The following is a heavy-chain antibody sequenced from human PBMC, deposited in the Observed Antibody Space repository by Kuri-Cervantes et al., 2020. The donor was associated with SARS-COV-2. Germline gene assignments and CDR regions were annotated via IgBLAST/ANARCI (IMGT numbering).Heavy chain of an antibody. J-gene: IGHJ6*02. CDR2: IIPIFGTA. Sequence: SVKVSCKASGGTFSSYAISWVRQAPGQGLEWMGGIIPIFGTANYAQKFQGRVTITADEPTSTAYMELSSLRSEDTAVYYCAGLGYCSGGSCYYYYYGMDVWGQGTTVTVSS. V-gene: IGHV1-69*13. CDR3: AGLGYCSGGSCYYYYYGMDV. D-gene: IGHD2-15*01. CDR1: GGTFSSYA.